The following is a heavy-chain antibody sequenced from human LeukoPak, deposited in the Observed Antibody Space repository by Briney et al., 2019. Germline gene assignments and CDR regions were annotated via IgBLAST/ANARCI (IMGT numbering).Heavy chain of an antibody. V-gene: IGHV4-59*12. CDR1: GGSISSYY. D-gene: IGHD5-24*01. Sequence: SETLSLTCTVSGGSISSYYWSWIRQPPGKALEWIGYVYYNGSTNYNPSLKSRVTISVDTSKNQFSLKLSSVTAADTAVYYCARDGEMATIENYFGYWGQGTLVTVSS. CDR2: VYYNGST. J-gene: IGHJ4*02. CDR3: ARDGEMATIENYFGY.